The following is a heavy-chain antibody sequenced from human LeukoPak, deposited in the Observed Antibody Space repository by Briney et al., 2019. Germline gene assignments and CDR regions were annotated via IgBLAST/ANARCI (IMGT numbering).Heavy chain of an antibody. J-gene: IGHJ3*02. D-gene: IGHD6-6*01. V-gene: IGHV3-21*01. CDR1: GFTFSSYS. CDR2: ISSSSSYI. Sequence: GGSLRLSCAASGFTFSSYSMNWVRQAPGKGLEWVSSISSSSSYIYYADSVKGRFTISRDNAKNSLYLQMNSLRAEDTAVYYCARPSIAARYAFDIWGQRTMVTVSS. CDR3: ARPSIAARYAFDI.